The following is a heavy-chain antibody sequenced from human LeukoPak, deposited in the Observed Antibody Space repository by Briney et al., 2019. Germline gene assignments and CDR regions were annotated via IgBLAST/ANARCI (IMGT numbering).Heavy chain of an antibody. V-gene: IGHV1-69*13. D-gene: IGHD3-3*01. CDR2: IIPIFGTA. J-gene: IGHJ5*02. CDR3: ATVRFLEWLFPFDP. Sequence: GASVKVSCKASGGTFSSYAISWVRQAPGQGLEWMGGIIPIFGTANYAQKFRGRVTITADESTSTAYMELSSLRSEDAAVYYCATVRFLEWLFPFDPWGQGTLVTVSS. CDR1: GGTFSSYA.